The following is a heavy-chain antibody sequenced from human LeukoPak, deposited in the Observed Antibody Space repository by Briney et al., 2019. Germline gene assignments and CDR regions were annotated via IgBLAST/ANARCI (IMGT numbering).Heavy chain of an antibody. CDR2: INRDASDI. V-gene: IGHV3-74*01. CDR1: GFTFSNHW. CDR3: ARGLWWTDCLNPQ. D-gene: IGHD2-21*01. Sequence: GGSLRLSCAASGFTFSNHWMHWVRQAPGKGLVWISRINRDASDISYADFVEGRFTISRDNARNTVYLQINSLRDEDTAVYYLARGLWWTDCLNPQWGQGTLVTGSS. J-gene: IGHJ4*02.